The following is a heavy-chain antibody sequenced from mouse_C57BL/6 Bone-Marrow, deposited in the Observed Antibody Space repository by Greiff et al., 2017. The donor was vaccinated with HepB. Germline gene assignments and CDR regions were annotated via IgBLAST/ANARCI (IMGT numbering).Heavy chain of an antibody. CDR2: IEPSDSYT. J-gene: IGHJ4*01. CDR1: GYTFTSYW. D-gene: IGHD2-4*01. CDR3: ARRIYYDYAMDY. V-gene: IGHV1-59*01. Sequence: QVQLQQPGAELVRPGTSVKLSCKASGYTFTSYWMHWVKQRPGQGLEWIGVIEPSDSYTNYNQKFKGKATLTVDTSSSTAYMQLSSLTSEDSAVYYCARRIYYDYAMDYWGQGTSVTVSS.